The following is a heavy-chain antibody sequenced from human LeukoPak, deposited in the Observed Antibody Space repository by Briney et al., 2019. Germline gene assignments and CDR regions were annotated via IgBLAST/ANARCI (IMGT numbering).Heavy chain of an antibody. V-gene: IGHV5-51*01. CDR2: IYPGDSDT. CDR1: GYSFTSYW. D-gene: IGHD2-15*01. J-gene: IGHJ4*02. CDR3: ATNPCSGGSCRPYYFDY. Sequence: KYGESLKISCKGSGYSFTSYWIGWVRQMPGKGLEWMGIIYPGDSDTRYSPSFQGQVTISADKSISTAYLQWSSLKASDTAMYYCATNPCSGGSCRPYYFDYWGQGTLVTVSS.